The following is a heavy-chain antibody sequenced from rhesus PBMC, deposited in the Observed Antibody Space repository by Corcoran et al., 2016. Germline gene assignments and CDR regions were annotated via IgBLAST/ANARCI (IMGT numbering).Heavy chain of an antibody. V-gene: IGHV2-174*01. CDR3: ARSRIEYSNVYFEF. CDR2: IYWDDDK. J-gene: IGHJ1*01. D-gene: IGHD4-23*01. Sequence: QVTLKESGPALVKPTQTLTLTCTFSGFSISTSGMGVGWIRHPPGKALEWLALIYWDDDKYYSTSLKSRLTISKDTSKNQVVLTMTNMDPVDTATYYCARSRIEYSNVYFEFWGQGALVTVSS. CDR1: GFSISTSGMG.